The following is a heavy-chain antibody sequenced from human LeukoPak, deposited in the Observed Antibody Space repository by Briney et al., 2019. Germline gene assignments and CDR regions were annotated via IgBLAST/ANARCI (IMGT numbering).Heavy chain of an antibody. CDR1: GGSFSGYY. J-gene: IGHJ3*02. D-gene: IGHD2-15*01. CDR3: ARLNDVVVVAATSAFDI. Sequence: PSETLSLTCAVYGGSFSGYYWSWIRQPPGKGXXXXXXXXHSGSTNYNPSLKSRVTISVDTSKNQFSLKLSSVTAADTAVYYCARLNDVVVVAATSAFDIWGQGTMVTVSS. CDR2: XXHSGST. V-gene: IGHV4-34*01.